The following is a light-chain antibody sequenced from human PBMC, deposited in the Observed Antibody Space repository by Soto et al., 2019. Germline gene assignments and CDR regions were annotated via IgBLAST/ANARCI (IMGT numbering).Light chain of an antibody. CDR2: AAS. V-gene: IGKV1-39*01. J-gene: IGKJ1*01. Sequence: DIQMTQSPSSLSASVGDRVTITCRASQSISSYLNWYQQKPGKAPKLLIYAASSLQSGVQSRFSGSGSWTDFTLTISSLQPEDFATYYCQQSYSTPPWTFGQGTKVEIK. CDR1: QSISSY. CDR3: QQSYSTPPWT.